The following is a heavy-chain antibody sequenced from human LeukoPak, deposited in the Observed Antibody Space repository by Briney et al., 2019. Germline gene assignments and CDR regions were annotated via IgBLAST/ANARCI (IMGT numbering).Heavy chain of an antibody. D-gene: IGHD3-10*01. Sequence: GGSLRLSCAASGFTFDDYGMSWVRQAPGKGLEWVSGILWSGGSTGYADSVKGRFTISRDNAKNSLYLQMNSPRAEDTALYYCARDDYGSGSWNDYWGQGTLVTVSS. V-gene: IGHV3-20*04. J-gene: IGHJ4*02. CDR2: ILWSGGST. CDR1: GFTFDDYG. CDR3: ARDDYGSGSWNDY.